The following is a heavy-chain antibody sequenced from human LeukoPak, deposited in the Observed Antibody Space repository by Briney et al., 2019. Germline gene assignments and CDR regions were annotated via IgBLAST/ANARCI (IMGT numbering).Heavy chain of an antibody. V-gene: IGHV3-30*02. CDR3: AKVRGYDLEGRDFDY. Sequence: PGGSLRLSCAASGFTFSSFGMYWVRQAPGKGLEWVAFIRYDGSNEYYADSVKGRLTISRDNSKNTLYLQMNSLRPKDTAVYYCAKVRGYDLEGRDFDYWGRGTLVTVSS. CDR2: IRYDGSNE. J-gene: IGHJ4*02. D-gene: IGHD5-12*01. CDR1: GFTFSSFG.